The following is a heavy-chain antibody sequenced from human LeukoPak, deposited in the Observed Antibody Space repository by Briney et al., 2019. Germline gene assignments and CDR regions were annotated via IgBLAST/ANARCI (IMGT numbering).Heavy chain of an antibody. J-gene: IGHJ3*01. CDR3: VKAGKEEVAIDAFYV. V-gene: IGHV1-2*02. Sequence: GASVKVSCKASGYTFTSYYMHWVRQAPGQGLEWMGWINPNSGGTTFAQKFLGRVAMTRDTSISSAYMELRSLKSDDTAVYYCVKAGKEEVAIDAFYVWGQGTMVTLSS. D-gene: IGHD2-15*01. CDR1: GYTFTSYY. CDR2: INPNSGGT.